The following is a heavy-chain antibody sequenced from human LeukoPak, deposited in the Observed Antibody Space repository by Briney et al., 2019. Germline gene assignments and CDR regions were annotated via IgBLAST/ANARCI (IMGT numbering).Heavy chain of an antibody. CDR1: GFTFSSYW. CDR3: ASCKGDAFDI. J-gene: IGHJ3*02. CDR2: IKEDGSEK. V-gene: IGHV3-7*01. Sequence: PGGSLRLSCAASGFTFSSYWMSWVRHAPGKGLERVANIKEDGSEKYYVDSVKGRFTISRDNAKNSLYLQMNSLRAEDTAVYYCASCKGDAFDIWGQGTMVTVSS.